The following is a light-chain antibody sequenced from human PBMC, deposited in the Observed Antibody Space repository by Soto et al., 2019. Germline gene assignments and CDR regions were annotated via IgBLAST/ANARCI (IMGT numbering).Light chain of an antibody. V-gene: IGKV3-15*01. CDR3: QQYYHWWT. CDR2: GAS. Sequence: EVVVSQSACTLSLSPGERATLSCRASQSISSKLAWFQEKPGQAPRLLFYGASTRATGIPARFSGSGSGTEFTLTISSLQSEDFAVYFCQQYYHWWTFGQGTKVAIK. CDR1: QSISSK. J-gene: IGKJ1*01.